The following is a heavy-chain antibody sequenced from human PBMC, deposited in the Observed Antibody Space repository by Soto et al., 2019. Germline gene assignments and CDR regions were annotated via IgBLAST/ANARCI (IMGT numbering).Heavy chain of an antibody. Sequence: SETLSLTCAVYGGSFSGYYCSWIRQPPGKGLEWIGEINHSGSTNYNPSLKSRVTISVDTSKNQFSLKLSSVTAADTAVYYCARGPTLYCSSTSCYSPYYYYGMDVWGQGTTVTVSS. D-gene: IGHD2-2*02. CDR1: GGSFSGYY. V-gene: IGHV4-34*01. CDR3: ARGPTLYCSSTSCYSPYYYYGMDV. CDR2: INHSGST. J-gene: IGHJ6*02.